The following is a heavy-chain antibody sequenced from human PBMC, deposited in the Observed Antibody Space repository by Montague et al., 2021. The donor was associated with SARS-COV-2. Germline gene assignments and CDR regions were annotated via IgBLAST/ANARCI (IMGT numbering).Heavy chain of an antibody. D-gene: IGHD3/OR15-3a*01. V-gene: IGHV3-23*03. CDR2: IYNGGSSR. Sequence: SLRLSCAASGFTFSSYAMSWVRQTPGKGLEWVALIYNGGSSRYYADSVKGRFTISRDNSKNTLFLQMNSLGADDTAVYYCAKGLGARDLYYLDSWGQGTLVTVSS. CDR1: GFTFSSYA. J-gene: IGHJ4*02. CDR3: AKGLGARDLYYLDS.